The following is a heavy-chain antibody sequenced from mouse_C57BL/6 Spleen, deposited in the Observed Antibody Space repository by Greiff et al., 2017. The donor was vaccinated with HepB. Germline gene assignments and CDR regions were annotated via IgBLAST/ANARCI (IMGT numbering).Heavy chain of an antibody. Sequence: VQLQQSGPELVKPGASVKISCKASGYTFTDYYMNWVKQSHGKSLEWIGDINPNNGGTSYNQKFKGKATLTVDKSSSTAYMELRSLTSEDSAVYYCASNDGYSFDYWGQGTTLTVSS. D-gene: IGHD1-1*01. CDR1: GYTFTDYY. V-gene: IGHV1-26*01. J-gene: IGHJ2*01. CDR3: ASNDGYSFDY. CDR2: INPNNGGT.